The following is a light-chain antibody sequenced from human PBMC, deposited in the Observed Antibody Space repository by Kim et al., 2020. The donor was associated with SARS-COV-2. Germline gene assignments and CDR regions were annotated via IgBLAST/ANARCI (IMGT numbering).Light chain of an antibody. Sequence: VSPGQTARITCSGDKLGDKYACWYRQKPGQSPVLVIYQDSKRPSGIPERFSGSNSGNTATLTISGTQAMDEADYYCQAWDSSTAWVFGGGTQLTVL. V-gene: IGLV3-1*01. CDR3: QAWDSSTAWV. CDR1: KLGDKY. J-gene: IGLJ2*01. CDR2: QDS.